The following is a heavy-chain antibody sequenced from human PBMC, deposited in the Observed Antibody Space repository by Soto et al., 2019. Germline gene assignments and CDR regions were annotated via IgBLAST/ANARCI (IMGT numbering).Heavy chain of an antibody. CDR2: IVVDSGNT. CDR1: GFTFTSSA. V-gene: IGHV1-58*01. J-gene: IGHJ4*02. Sequence: SVKVSCKASGFTFTSSAVQWVRQARGQRLEWIGWIVVDSGNTNYAQKFQERVTITRDMSTSTAYMELSSLRSEDTAVYYCAADSVAGTMIDYWGQGTLVTVSS. D-gene: IGHD6-19*01. CDR3: AADSVAGTMIDY.